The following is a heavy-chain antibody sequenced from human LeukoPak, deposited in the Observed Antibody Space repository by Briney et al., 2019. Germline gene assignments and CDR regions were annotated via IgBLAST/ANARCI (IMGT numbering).Heavy chain of an antibody. V-gene: IGHV4-4*07. CDR1: GGSISSYY. CDR3: ARNIRVGNAFDI. J-gene: IGHJ3*02. CDR2: IYTSGST. Sequence: SETLSLTCTVSGGSISSYYWSWIRQPAGKGPEWIGRIYTSGSTNYNPSLKSRVTMSVDTSKNQFSLKLSSVTAADTAVYYCARNIRVGNAFDIWGQGTMVTVSS.